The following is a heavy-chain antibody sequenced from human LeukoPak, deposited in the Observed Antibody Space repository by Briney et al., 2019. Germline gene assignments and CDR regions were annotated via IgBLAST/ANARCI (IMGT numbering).Heavy chain of an antibody. CDR1: GFTFSSYW. J-gene: IGHJ4*02. CDR2: IKPDGSEK. Sequence: GGSLRLSCAASGFTFSSYWMSWVRQAPGKGLEWVANIKPDGSEKYYVDSVKGRYTISRDNAKNSLYLQMNSLRAEDTAVYYCAILAAAADYWGQGTLVTVSS. CDR3: AILAAAADY. D-gene: IGHD6-13*01. V-gene: IGHV3-7*01.